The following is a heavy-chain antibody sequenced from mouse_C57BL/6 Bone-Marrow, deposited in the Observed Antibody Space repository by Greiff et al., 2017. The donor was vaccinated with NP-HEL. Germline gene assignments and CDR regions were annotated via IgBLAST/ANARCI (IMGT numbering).Heavy chain of an antibody. J-gene: IGHJ1*03. CDR3: ASRDDYWGDFDV. CDR2: INRDGGST. D-gene: IGHD1-1*01. V-gene: IGHV5-2*01. Sequence: EVQVVESGGGLVQPGESLKLSCESNDYEFPSHDMSWVRKTPEQRLELVAAINRDGGSTYYPDTMERRFIISRDNTKKTLYLQMSSLRSEDTGLYYGASRDDYWGDFDVWGTVTTVTVSS. CDR1: DYEFPSHD.